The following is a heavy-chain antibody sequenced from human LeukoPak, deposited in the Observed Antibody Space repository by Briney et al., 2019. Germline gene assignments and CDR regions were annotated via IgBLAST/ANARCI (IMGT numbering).Heavy chain of an antibody. V-gene: IGHV4-34*01. Sequence: PSETLSLTCAVYGVSFSGYYWSWIRQPPGKGLEWIGGINHSGSTNYNPSLKSRVTISVDTSKNQFSLKLSSVTAADTAVYYCARVTGTLAYFDYWGQGTLVTVSS. CDR2: INHSGST. D-gene: IGHD1-1*01. CDR3: ARVTGTLAYFDY. J-gene: IGHJ4*02. CDR1: GVSFSGYY.